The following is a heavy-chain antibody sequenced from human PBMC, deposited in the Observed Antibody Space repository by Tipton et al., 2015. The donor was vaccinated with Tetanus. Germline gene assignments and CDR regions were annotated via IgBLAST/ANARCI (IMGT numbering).Heavy chain of an antibody. CDR1: GFTFDDYG. V-gene: IGHV3-74*01. CDR2: INSDGSST. J-gene: IGHJ4*02. Sequence: SLRLSCAASGFTFDDYGMSWVRQAPGKGLEWVSRINSDGSSTSYADSVKGRFAISRDNAKNTLYLQMNSLRAEDTAVYYCARDSSMAVADPILWYWGQGTLVTVSS. D-gene: IGHD6-19*01. CDR3: ARDSSMAVADPILWY.